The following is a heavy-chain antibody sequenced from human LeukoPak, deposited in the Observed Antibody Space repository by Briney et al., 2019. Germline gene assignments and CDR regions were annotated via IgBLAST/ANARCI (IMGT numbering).Heavy chain of an antibody. D-gene: IGHD3-22*01. CDR3: ARVSALYDSSGYYYHFDY. CDR2: INPNSGGT. V-gene: IGHV1-2*06. CDR1: GYTFTGYY. Sequence: ASVKVSCKASGYTFTGYYMHWVRRAPGQGLEWMGRINPNSGGTNYAQKFQGRVTMTRDTSISTAYMELSRLRSDDTAVYYCARVSALYDSSGYYYHFDYWGQGTLVTVSS. J-gene: IGHJ4*02.